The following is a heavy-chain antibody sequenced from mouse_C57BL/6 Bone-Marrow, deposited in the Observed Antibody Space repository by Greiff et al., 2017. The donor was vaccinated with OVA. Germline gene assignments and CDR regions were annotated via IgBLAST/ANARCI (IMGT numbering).Heavy chain of an antibody. Sequence: EVKVEESGPGLVKPSQSLSLTCSVTGYSITSGYYWNWIRQFPGNKLEWMGYISYDGSNNYNPSLKNRISITRDTSKNQFFLKLNSVTTEDTATYYCAREDYGSKYFDYWGQGTTLTVSS. CDR3: AREDYGSKYFDY. V-gene: IGHV3-6*01. J-gene: IGHJ2*01. CDR1: GYSITSGYY. D-gene: IGHD1-1*01. CDR2: ISYDGSN.